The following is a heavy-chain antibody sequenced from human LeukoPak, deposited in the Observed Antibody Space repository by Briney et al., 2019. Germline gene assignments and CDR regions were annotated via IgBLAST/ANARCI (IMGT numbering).Heavy chain of an antibody. CDR2: IIPILGIS. V-gene: IGHV1-69*04. CDR3: ARRGGDYYDSIGYYHDT. Sequence: SVKVSCKASGGTFSSYAISLVRQAPGQGLEWMGSIIPILGISNYAQKLQGRVTLTADKSTSTAYMELSSLRCEDTAVYYCARRGGDYYDSIGYYHDTWGQGTLVTVSS. D-gene: IGHD3-22*01. CDR1: GGTFSSYA. J-gene: IGHJ5*02.